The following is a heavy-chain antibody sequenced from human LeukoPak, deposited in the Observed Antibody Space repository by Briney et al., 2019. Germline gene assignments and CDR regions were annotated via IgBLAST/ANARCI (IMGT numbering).Heavy chain of an antibody. CDR3: ARGSYTSVWS. V-gene: IGHV4-59*12. Sequence: SETLSLTCTVSGGSISSYYWSWIRQPPGKGLEWIGYIYYSGSTNYNPSLKSRVTISVDTSKNQFSLQLNSVTPEDTAVYYCARGSYTSVWSWGQGTLVTVSS. CDR1: GGSISSYY. CDR2: IYYSGST. D-gene: IGHD1-14*01. J-gene: IGHJ5*02.